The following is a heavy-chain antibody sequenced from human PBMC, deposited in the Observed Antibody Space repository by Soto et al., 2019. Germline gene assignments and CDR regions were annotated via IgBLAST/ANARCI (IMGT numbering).Heavy chain of an antibody. Sequence: SETLSLTCTVSGGSISSYYWSWIRQPPGKGLEWIGYIYYSGSTNYNPSLKSRVTISVDTSKNQFSLKLSSVTAADTAVYYCARDQVPAALLRWFDPLGQETLLTVSS. CDR2: IYYSGST. CDR1: GGSISSYY. J-gene: IGHJ5*02. V-gene: IGHV4-59*01. D-gene: IGHD2-2*01. CDR3: ARDQVPAALLRWFDP.